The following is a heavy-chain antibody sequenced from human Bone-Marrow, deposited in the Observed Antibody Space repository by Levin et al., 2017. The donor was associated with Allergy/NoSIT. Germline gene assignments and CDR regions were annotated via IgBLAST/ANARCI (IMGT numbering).Heavy chain of an antibody. CDR1: GFSLTNNNMG. V-gene: IGHV2-26*01. D-gene: IGHD6-19*01. J-gene: IGHJ5*02. CDR3: ARTQGTSGWFPVDP. CDR2: IFSNDEK. Sequence: SGPTLMKPPETLTLTCTVSGFSLTNNNMGVTWIRQPPGKALEWLAHIFSNDEKAYSTSLKSRLTISKDSSKSQVILTMTNMDPVDTATFYCARTQGTSGWFPVDPWGQGTLVTVSS.